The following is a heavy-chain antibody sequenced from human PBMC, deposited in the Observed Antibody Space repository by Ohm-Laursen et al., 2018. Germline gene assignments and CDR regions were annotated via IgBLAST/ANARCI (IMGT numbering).Heavy chain of an antibody. CDR1: GGAINSYY. V-gene: IGHV4-59*08. D-gene: IGHD3-10*01. J-gene: IGHJ4*02. Sequence: SQTLSLTCTVSGGAINSYYWSWIRQPPGKGLDWIGYISVSGITNYNPTLKSRVTISVDTSKNHLPQMLTSVTVADTAVYYCARPPCVGLSMVREIKAPFDYWGQGTLVTVSS. CDR2: ISVSGIT. CDR3: ARPPCVGLSMVREIKAPFDY.